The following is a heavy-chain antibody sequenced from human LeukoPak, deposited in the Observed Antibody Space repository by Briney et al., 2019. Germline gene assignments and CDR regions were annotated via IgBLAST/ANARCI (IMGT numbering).Heavy chain of an antibody. Sequence: PGGSLRLSCAASGFTFSDYYMSWIRQAPGKGLEWVSYIGSSGSTIYYADSVKGRFTISRDNAKNSLYLQMNSLRAEDTAVYYCARDGCSSTSCYGYIWGQGTLVTVSS. J-gene: IGHJ4*02. CDR2: IGSSGSTI. CDR1: GFTFSDYY. D-gene: IGHD2-2*01. V-gene: IGHV3-11*01. CDR3: ARDGCSSTSCYGYI.